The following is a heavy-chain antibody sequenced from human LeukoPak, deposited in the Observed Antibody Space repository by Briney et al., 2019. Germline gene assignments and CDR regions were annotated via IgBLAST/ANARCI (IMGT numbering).Heavy chain of an antibody. CDR1: GFTFSSYA. D-gene: IGHD3-22*01. CDR2: ISGSGGST. Sequence: GGFLRLSCAASGFTFSSYAMSWVRQAPGKGLEWVSAISGSGGSTYYADSVKGRFTISRDNSKNTLYLQMNSLRAEDTAVYYCAKTYYYDSSGYYFDAFDIWGQGTMVTVSS. J-gene: IGHJ3*02. V-gene: IGHV3-23*01. CDR3: AKTYYYDSSGYYFDAFDI.